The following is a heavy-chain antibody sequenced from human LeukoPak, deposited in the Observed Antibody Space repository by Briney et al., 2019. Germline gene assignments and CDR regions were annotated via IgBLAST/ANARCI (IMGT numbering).Heavy chain of an antibody. J-gene: IGHJ4*02. D-gene: IGHD3-10*01. CDR1: GFTFSSYP. V-gene: IGHV3-74*01. CDR3: ATELREGY. Sequence: PGGSLRLSCAVSGFTFSSYPMHWVRQGPGKGLVWVSHINSDGSSTHYVDSVKGRFTISRDNAKNTLYLQMNSLRPEDTAVYYCATELREGYWGQGTLVTVSS. CDR2: INSDGSST.